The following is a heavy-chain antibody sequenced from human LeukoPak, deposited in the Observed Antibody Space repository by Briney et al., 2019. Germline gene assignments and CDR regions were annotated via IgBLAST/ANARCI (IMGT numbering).Heavy chain of an antibody. J-gene: IGHJ4*02. CDR3: ARGPNWDKSFDY. Sequence: PGGSLRLSCAASGFTVSSNYMSWVRQGPGKGLEWVSVIYSGGSTYYADSVKGRFTISRDNSKNTLYLQMNSLRAEDTAVYYCARGPNWDKSFDYWGQETLVTVSS. D-gene: IGHD1/OR15-1a*01. CDR2: IYSGGST. CDR1: GFTVSSNY. V-gene: IGHV3-53*01.